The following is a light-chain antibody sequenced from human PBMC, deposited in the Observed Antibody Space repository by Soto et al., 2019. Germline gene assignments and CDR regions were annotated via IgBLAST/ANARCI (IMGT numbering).Light chain of an antibody. CDR2: KDS. CDR3: LIAKSRGSYRDG. Sequence: SYELTQPPSVSVSLGQMARITCSGEALPKKYAYWYQQKPGQFPVLVIYKDSERPSGIPERFSGSSSGTIVTLTISGVQARSGAGLFRLIAKSRGSYRDGFGSGTQLTVL. V-gene: IGLV3-16*01. J-gene: IGLJ6*01. CDR1: ALPKKY.